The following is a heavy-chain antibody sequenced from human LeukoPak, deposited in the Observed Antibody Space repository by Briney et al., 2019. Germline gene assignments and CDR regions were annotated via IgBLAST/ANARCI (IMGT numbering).Heavy chain of an antibody. D-gene: IGHD6-19*01. V-gene: IGHV3-23*01. CDR1: GFTFTNYA. J-gene: IGHJ4*02. CDR3: AKDGGGTSGWFWDF. Sequence: TGGSLRLSCAASGFTFTNYAMAWVRQAPGKGLECVSGITYTGGDTYYPDSVKGRFTISRDNSKNTLYLQMNSLRDEDTAVYYCAKDGGGTSGWFWDFWGQGALVTVSS. CDR2: ITYTGGDT.